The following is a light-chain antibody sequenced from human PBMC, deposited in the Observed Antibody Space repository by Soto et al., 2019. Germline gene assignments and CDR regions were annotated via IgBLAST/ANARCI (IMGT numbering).Light chain of an antibody. V-gene: IGKV3-15*01. CDR3: QQYNNWPPRT. CDR2: GAS. Sequence: EIVMTQSPAPLSVSPGGRATLSCRASQSVSSNLAWYQQKPGQAPRLLIYGASTRATGIPARFSGSGSGTEFTLTISSLQSEDFAVYYCQQYNNWPPRTFGQGTKVDIK. CDR1: QSVSSN. J-gene: IGKJ1*01.